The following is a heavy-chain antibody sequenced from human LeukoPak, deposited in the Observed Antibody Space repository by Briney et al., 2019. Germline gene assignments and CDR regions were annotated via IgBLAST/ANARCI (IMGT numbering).Heavy chain of an antibody. CDR2: ISGSVGRT. V-gene: IGHV3-23*01. CDR1: LFTLSSEA. Sequence: GGSLRLSCAPSLFTLSSEAMSWGGQAPGTGREGVSAISGSVGRTYYADSVNGRFTISRDNSKNTLYLQMNSLRAEDTAVYYCAKDLNGGYYYEPFPIQHCGQGTLVTVSS. J-gene: IGHJ1*01. CDR3: AKDLNGGYYYEPFPIQH. D-gene: IGHD3-22*01.